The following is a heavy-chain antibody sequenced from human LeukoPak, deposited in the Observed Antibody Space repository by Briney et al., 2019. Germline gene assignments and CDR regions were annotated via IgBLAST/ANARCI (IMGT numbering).Heavy chain of an antibody. CDR3: AKDSFGSLSWFDP. D-gene: IGHD1-26*01. V-gene: IGHV3-33*06. Sequence: PVGSLRLSCAASGFTFSSYGMHWVRQAPGKGLEWVAVIWYDGSNKYYADSVKGRFTISRDNSKNTLYLQMNSLRAEDTAVYYCAKDSFGSLSWFDPWGQGTLVTVSS. J-gene: IGHJ5*02. CDR1: GFTFSSYG. CDR2: IWYDGSNK.